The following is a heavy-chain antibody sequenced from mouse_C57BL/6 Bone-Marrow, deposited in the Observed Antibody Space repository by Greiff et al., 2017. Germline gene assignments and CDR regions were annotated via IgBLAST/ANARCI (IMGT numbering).Heavy chain of an antibody. CDR2: IYPRSGNT. J-gene: IGHJ2*01. V-gene: IGHV1-81*01. D-gene: IGHD2-5*01. CDR1: GYTFTSSG. CDR3: ARSRSNYFFDY. Sequence: VQLQQSGAELARPGASVKLSCKASGYTFTSSGISWVKQRPGQGLEWIGEIYPRSGNTYYNEKFKGKATLTADKSSSTAYMELRSLTSEDSAVDFCARSRSNYFFDYWGQGTTLTVSS.